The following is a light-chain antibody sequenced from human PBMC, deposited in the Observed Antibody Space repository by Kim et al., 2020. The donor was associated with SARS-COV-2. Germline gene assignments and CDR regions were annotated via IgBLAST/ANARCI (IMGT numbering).Light chain of an antibody. CDR2: AAS. J-gene: IGKJ1*01. CDR1: QSISKD. Sequence: AAVGDRVTITCRARQSISKDLAWYQQKPGNAPKLLIFAASALQSGVPTRFSGSGSGTDFTLTISSLQPEDVATYYSQKYNGAPWTFGQGTKVDIK. CDR3: QKYNGAPWT. V-gene: IGKV1-27*01.